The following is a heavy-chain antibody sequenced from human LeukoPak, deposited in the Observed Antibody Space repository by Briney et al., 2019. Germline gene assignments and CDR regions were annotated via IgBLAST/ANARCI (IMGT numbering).Heavy chain of an antibody. Sequence: GGSLRLSCAASGFTLSTYWMSWVRQAPGKGLEWVANIKQDGSEKYYVDSVKGRFTISRDNAKNSLYLQMNSLRVEDTAVYYCARDRGAFDIWGQETMVTVSS. CDR1: GFTLSTYW. CDR3: ARDRGAFDI. J-gene: IGHJ3*02. CDR2: IKQDGSEK. D-gene: IGHD3-10*01. V-gene: IGHV3-7*05.